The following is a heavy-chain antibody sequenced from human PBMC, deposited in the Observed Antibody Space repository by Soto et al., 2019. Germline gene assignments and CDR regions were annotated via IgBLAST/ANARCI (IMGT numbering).Heavy chain of an antibody. V-gene: IGHV3-23*01. CDR1: VFTFSSYA. D-gene: IGHD2-8*01. J-gene: IGHJ4*02. Sequence: WWSLRLSCSASVFTFSSYAMSWCRQAPGKGLEWVSAISGSGGSTYYADSVKGRFTISRDNSKNTLYLQMNSLKTEDTAVYFCARLMGTSFDLWGQGTLVTVSS. CDR3: ARLMGTSFDL. CDR2: ISGSGGST.